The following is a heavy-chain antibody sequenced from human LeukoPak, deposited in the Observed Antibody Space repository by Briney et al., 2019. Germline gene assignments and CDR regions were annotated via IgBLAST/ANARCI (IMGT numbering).Heavy chain of an antibody. D-gene: IGHD3-22*01. CDR2: IRSKANTYAT. Sequence: GGSLRLSCAASGFSFSGSAIHWVRQAPGKGLEWVGRIRSKANTYATLYVESVKGRFTISRDDSNNTAYLQMNSLKTEDTAVYYCTATLYYYDPLRFDPWGQGTLVTVSA. V-gene: IGHV3-73*01. CDR3: TATLYYYDPLRFDP. J-gene: IGHJ5*02. CDR1: GFSFSGSA.